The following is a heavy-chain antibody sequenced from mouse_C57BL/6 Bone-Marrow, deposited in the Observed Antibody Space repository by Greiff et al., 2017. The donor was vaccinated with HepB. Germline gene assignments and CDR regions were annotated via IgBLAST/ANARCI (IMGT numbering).Heavy chain of an antibody. J-gene: IGHJ4*01. Sequence: EVMLVESGGGLVKPGGSLKLSCAASGFTFSSYTMSWVRQTPEKRLEWVATISGGGGNTYYPDSVKGRFTISRDNAKNTLYLQMSSLRSEDTALYYCARHGYYGSSLPAMDYWGQGTSVTVSS. CDR2: ISGGGGNT. D-gene: IGHD1-1*01. CDR1: GFTFSSYT. CDR3: ARHGYYGSSLPAMDY. V-gene: IGHV5-9*01.